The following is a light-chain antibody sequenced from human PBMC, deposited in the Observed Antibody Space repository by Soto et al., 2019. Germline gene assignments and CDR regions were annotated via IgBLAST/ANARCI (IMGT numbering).Light chain of an antibody. J-gene: IGKJ1*01. V-gene: IGKV1-5*01. CDR1: QSISSW. CDR3: QQYKSYSWT. CDR2: DAS. Sequence: DIQMTQSPSTLSASVGDRVSITCRASQSISSWLAWFQQKPGTAPKLLIYDASSLESGVPSRFSGSGSGTDFTLTISSLQPDDFATYYCQQYKSYSWTFGQGTKVEIK.